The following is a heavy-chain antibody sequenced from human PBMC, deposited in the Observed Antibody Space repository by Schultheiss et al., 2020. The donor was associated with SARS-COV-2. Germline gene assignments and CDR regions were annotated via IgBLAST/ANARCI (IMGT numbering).Heavy chain of an antibody. J-gene: IGHJ3*02. CDR3: ARERGQRGAFDI. D-gene: IGHD5-24*01. CDR2: IYTSGST. CDR1: GGSISSGSYY. Sequence: SETLSLTCTVSGGSISSGSYYWSWIRQPAGKGLEWIGRIYTSGSTNYNPSLKSRVTISVDTSKNQFSLKLSSVTAADTAVYYCARERGQRGAFDIWGQGTMVTVSS. V-gene: IGHV4-61*02.